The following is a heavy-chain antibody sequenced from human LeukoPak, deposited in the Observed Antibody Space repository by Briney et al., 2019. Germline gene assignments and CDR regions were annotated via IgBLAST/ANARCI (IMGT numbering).Heavy chain of an antibody. CDR1: GFSFGTYA. CDR2: ISGSGGST. J-gene: IGHJ3*02. CDR3: ATDILTGPDAFDI. Sequence: GGSLRLSCAASGFSFGTYAMSWVRQAPGKGLEWVSGISGSGGSTYYADSVKGRFTISRDNSKNTLYLQMNSLRAEDTAVYYCATDILTGPDAFDIWGQGTMVTVSS. V-gene: IGHV3-23*01. D-gene: IGHD3-9*01.